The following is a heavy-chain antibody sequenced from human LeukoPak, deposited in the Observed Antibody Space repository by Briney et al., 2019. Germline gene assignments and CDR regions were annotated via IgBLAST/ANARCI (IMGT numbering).Heavy chain of an antibody. D-gene: IGHD6-13*01. J-gene: IGHJ4*02. V-gene: IGHV4-39*01. Sequence: PSETLSLTCSVSGASISSSTYYWGWIRQPPGKGLEWIGSIYYSGSTYYNPSLKSRVTISVDTSKNQFSLKLSSVTAADTAVYYCARQLDSSSWPKTYYFDYWGQGTLVTVSS. CDR1: GASISSSTYY. CDR3: ARQLDSSSWPKTYYFDY. CDR2: IYYSGST.